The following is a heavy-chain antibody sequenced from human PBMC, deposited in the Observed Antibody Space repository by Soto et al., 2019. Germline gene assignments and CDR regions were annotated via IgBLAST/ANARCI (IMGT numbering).Heavy chain of an antibody. CDR1: GFTFSSYA. V-gene: IGHV3-23*01. J-gene: IGHJ4*02. CDR3: AKTYHGYNPPRDY. D-gene: IGHD5-12*01. Sequence: EVQLLESGGGLVQPGGSLRLSCAASGFTFSSYAMSWVRQAPGKGLEWVSAISGSGGSTYYADSVRGRFTISRDNSKNTLYLQMNSLRTEDTAVYYCAKTYHGYNPPRDYWGQGTLVTVSS. CDR2: ISGSGGST.